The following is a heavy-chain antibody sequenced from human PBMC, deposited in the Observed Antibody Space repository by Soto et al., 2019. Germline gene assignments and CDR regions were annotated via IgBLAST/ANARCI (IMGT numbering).Heavy chain of an antibody. V-gene: IGHV3-33*01. CDR3: ARAFCTNGVCYYFFDS. CDR2: IYYDGSNR. CDR1: GFTFGTYA. Sequence: QVQLVESGGGVVQPGGSLRLSCAASGFTFGTYAMHWVRQAPGKGLEWVAVIYYDGSNRYYGDAVKGRFTISRDNSKSTLYLQMSSLRAEDPAVYYCARAFCTNGVCYYFFDSWGHGTLVTVSS. D-gene: IGHD2-8*01. J-gene: IGHJ4*01.